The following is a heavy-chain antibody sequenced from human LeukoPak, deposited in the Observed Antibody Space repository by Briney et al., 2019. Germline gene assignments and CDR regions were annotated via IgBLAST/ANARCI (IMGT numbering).Heavy chain of an antibody. D-gene: IGHD3-10*01. CDR1: GGSISSGSYY. J-gene: IGHJ4*02. CDR3: ARDLEFDYGLGSLDF. Sequence: SETLSLTCTVSGGSISSGSYYWSWIRQPAGKGLEWIGRIYTSGSTNYNPSLKSRVTISVDTSKNQFSLKLNSVTAADTAVYYCARDLEFDYGLGSLDFWGQGTLVTVSS. V-gene: IGHV4-61*02. CDR2: IYTSGST.